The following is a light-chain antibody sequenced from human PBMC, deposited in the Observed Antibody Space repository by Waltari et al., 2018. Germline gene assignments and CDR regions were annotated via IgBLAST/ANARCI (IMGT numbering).Light chain of an antibody. CDR3: HQYGSSPPRP. Sequence: EIVLPQSPDTLSVSPGERATLSCRASQSVGSSYLAWYHQKPGQAARLLIYGASARATGIPDRCSGSGSGTDFTLTINRLEPEDFAVYYCHQYGSSPPRPFGQGTKLEIK. CDR1: QSVGSSY. J-gene: IGKJ2*01. V-gene: IGKV3-20*01. CDR2: GAS.